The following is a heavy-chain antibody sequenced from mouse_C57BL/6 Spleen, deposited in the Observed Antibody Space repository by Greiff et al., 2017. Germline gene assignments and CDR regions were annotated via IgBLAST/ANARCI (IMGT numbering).Heavy chain of an antibody. D-gene: IGHD4-1*01. CDR3: ARVDWDFDY. CDR2: IDPSDSYT. CDR1: GYTFTSYW. J-gene: IGHJ2*01. V-gene: IGHV1-59*01. Sequence: QVQLQQPGAELVRPGTSVKLSCKASGYTFTSYWMHWVKQRPGQGLEWIGVIDPSDSYTNYNQKFKGKATLTVDTSSSTAYMQLSSLTSEDSAVYCCARVDWDFDYWGQGTTLTVSS.